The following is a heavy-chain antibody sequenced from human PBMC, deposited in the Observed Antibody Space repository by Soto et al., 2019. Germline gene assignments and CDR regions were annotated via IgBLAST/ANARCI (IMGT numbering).Heavy chain of an antibody. CDR2: ISYDGSNK. D-gene: IGHD5-12*01. V-gene: IGHV3-30*18. J-gene: IGHJ4*02. Sequence: PGGSLRLSCAASGFTFSSYGMHWVRQAPGKGLEWVAVISYDGSNKYYADSVKGRFTISRDNSKNTLYLQMNSLRAEDTAVYYCAKEVTTSFPFYYFDYWGQGTPVTVSS. CDR3: AKEVTTSFPFYYFDY. CDR1: GFTFSSYG.